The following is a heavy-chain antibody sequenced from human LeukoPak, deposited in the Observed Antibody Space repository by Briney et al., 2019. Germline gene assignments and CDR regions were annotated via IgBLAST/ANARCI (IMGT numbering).Heavy chain of an antibody. CDR1: GGTFSSYT. D-gene: IGHD3-22*01. V-gene: IGHV1-69*02. CDR2: IIPILGIA. CDR3: ARSSMIGEDDAFDI. J-gene: IGHJ3*02. Sequence: SVKVSCTASGGTFSSYTISWVRQAPGQGLEWMGRIIPILGIANYAQKFQGRVTITADKSTSTAYMELSSLRSEDTAVYYCARSSMIGEDDAFDIWGQGTMVTVSS.